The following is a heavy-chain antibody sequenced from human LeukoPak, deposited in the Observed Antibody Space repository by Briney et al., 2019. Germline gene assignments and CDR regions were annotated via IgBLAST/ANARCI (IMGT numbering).Heavy chain of an antibody. Sequence: GGSLRLSCAASGFTFNTYAMSWVRQTPGKGLEWVSSITSDGGSTCYADSVKGRFTISRDNSKNMLSLQMNGLKAEDTAIYYCAKSIKTFEFGGQGILVTVSS. CDR2: ITSDGGST. CDR1: GFTFNTYA. CDR3: AKSIKTFEF. V-gene: IGHV3-23*01. J-gene: IGHJ4*02.